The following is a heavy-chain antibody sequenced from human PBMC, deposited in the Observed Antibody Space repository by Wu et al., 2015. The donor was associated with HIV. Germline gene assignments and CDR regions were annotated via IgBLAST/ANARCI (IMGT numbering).Heavy chain of an antibody. J-gene: IGHJ6*03. CDR3: ARERYGAVSGLSMDV. D-gene: IGHD4-17*01. CDR1: GYTFTNYY. V-gene: IGHV1-46*01. CDR2: TNGDGGNT. Sequence: QVQLVQSAAEVKKPGTSVTLSCETFGYTFTNYYIHWVRQAPGQGLEWVGMTNGDGGNTRFAQRFRGRVTMTRNTSTKTVKMTLSNLKYEDTAIYYCARERYGAVSGLSMDVWGRGTTLIISS.